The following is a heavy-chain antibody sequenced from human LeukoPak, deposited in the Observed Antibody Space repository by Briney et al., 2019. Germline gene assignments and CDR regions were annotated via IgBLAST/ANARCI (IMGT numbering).Heavy chain of an antibody. Sequence: PSETLSLTCTVSGGSISSYYCNWIRKPARKGLEWIGRIYTSGSNNYNPSLKSRVTMTVDTSKNQFSLKLSSVTAADTAMYYCAREVADYGGYYYYHYMDVWGKGTTVTISS. CDR2: IYTSGSN. V-gene: IGHV4-4*07. CDR1: GGSISSYY. CDR3: AREVADYGGYYYYHYMDV. D-gene: IGHD4-23*01. J-gene: IGHJ6*03.